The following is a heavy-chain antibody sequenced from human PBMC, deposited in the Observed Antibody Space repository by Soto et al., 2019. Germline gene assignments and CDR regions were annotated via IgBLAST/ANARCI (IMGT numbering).Heavy chain of an antibody. CDR1: GFTFNYYW. CDR2: IHSDGSST. CDR3: ARGDKGGFDL. D-gene: IGHD2-21*02. Sequence: EVQLVESEGGLVKQGGSLRLSCAASGFTFNYYWMHWVRQAPGQGLVWVSHIHSDGSSTTYADSVKGRFTISRDNAKNTLYLQMNSLRAEDTAVYYCARGDKGGFDLWGQGTTVTVSS. V-gene: IGHV3-74*01. J-gene: IGHJ3*01.